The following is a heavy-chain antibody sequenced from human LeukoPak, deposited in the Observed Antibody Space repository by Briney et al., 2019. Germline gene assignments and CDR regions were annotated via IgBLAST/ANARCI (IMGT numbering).Heavy chain of an antibody. CDR2: INPNSGGT. CDR1: GYTFTGYY. D-gene: IGHD2-21*01. CDR3: AKDQGSYCGGDCYSNWFDP. V-gene: IGHV1-2*02. Sequence: ASVKVSCKASGYTFTGYYMHWARQAPGQGLEWMGWINPNSGGTNYAQKFQGRVTMTRDTSISTAYMELSRLRSDDTAVYYCAKDQGSYCGGDCYSNWFDPWGQGTLVTVSS. J-gene: IGHJ5*02.